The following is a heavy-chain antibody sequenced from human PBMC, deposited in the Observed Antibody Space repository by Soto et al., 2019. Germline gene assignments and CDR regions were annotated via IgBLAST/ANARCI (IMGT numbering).Heavy chain of an antibody. Sequence: SETLSLTCTVSGDSITSGTFYWNWIRQYPGKGLEWIGYMYYSGSTYYNPSLKSRVSISRDTSKNQFSLSLSSVTDADTAVYYCARDNPGVGRQGLDPRGQGTLVTVSS. D-gene: IGHD1-26*01. CDR3: ARDNPGVGRQGLDP. CDR1: GDSITSGTFY. V-gene: IGHV4-31*03. J-gene: IGHJ5*02. CDR2: MYYSGST.